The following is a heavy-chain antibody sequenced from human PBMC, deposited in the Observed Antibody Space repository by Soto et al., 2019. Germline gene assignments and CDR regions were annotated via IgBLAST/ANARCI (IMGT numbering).Heavy chain of an antibody. V-gene: IGHV4-34*01. J-gene: IGHJ6*02. CDR2: INHSGSS. D-gene: IGHD3-10*01. CDR1: GGSFRGYY. Sequence: SETLSLTCTVSGGSFRGYYWGWVRQPSGKGLEWIGEINHSGSSNYHPSLKSRVTISVATSKDQFSLTVNSVTPADTAVYYCARGEITLLGGMDVWGQGTTVTVSS. CDR3: ARGEITLLGGMDV.